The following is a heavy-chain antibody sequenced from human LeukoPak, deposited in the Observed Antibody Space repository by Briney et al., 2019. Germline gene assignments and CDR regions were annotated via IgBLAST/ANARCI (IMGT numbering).Heavy chain of an antibody. Sequence: ASVKVSCKASGYTFTSYGISWVRQAPGQGLEWMGWISAYNGNTNYAQKLQGRVTMTTDTSTSAAYMELRSLRSDDTAVYYCARDPRYCSGGSCYSHPSDYWGQGTLVTVSS. J-gene: IGHJ4*02. CDR3: ARDPRYCSGGSCYSHPSDY. D-gene: IGHD2-15*01. CDR2: ISAYNGNT. V-gene: IGHV1-18*01. CDR1: GYTFTSYG.